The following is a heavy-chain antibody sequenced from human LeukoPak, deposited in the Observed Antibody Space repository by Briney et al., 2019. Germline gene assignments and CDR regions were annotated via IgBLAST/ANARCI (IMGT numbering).Heavy chain of an antibody. J-gene: IGHJ4*02. D-gene: IGHD6-19*01. Sequence: ASVKVSCKASGYTFTSYDINWVRQATGQGLERMGWMNPNSGNTGYAQKFQGRVTMTRNTSISTAYMELSSLRSEDTAVYYCASFAVDYSSGWYNDYWGQGTLVTVSS. CDR3: ASFAVDYSSGWYNDY. V-gene: IGHV1-8*01. CDR1: GYTFTSYD. CDR2: MNPNSGNT.